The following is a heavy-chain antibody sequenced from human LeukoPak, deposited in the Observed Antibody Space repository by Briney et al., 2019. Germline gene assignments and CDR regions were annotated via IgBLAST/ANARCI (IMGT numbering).Heavy chain of an antibody. CDR1: GGSINSYY. D-gene: IGHD3-22*01. CDR3: ARVRDRSGYFYDFDY. V-gene: IGHV4-59*01. Sequence: PSETLSLTCTVPGGSINSYYWSWIRQPPGKGLEWIGYIHYSGSTNYNPSLKSRVTISVDTSKNQFSLKLSSVTAADTAVYYCARVRDRSGYFYDFDYWGQGTLVTVSS. CDR2: IHYSGST. J-gene: IGHJ4*02.